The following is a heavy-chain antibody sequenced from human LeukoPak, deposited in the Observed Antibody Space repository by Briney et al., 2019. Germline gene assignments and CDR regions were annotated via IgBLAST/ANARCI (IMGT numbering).Heavy chain of an antibody. CDR2: ISYDGSNK. Sequence: PGRSLRLFCAASGFTFSSYGMHWVRQAPGKGLEWVAVISYDGSNKYYADSVKGRFTISRDNSKNTLYLQMNSLRAEDTAVYYCAKVKGVGATTNAFDYWGQGTLVTVSS. J-gene: IGHJ4*02. V-gene: IGHV3-30*18. CDR3: AKVKGVGATTNAFDY. D-gene: IGHD1-26*01. CDR1: GFTFSSYG.